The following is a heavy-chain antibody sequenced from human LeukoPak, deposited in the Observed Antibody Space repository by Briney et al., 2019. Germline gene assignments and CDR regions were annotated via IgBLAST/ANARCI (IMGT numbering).Heavy chain of an antibody. D-gene: IGHD1-1*01. CDR2: INPNSGGT. CDR3: ARVYNWDVGRDFDY. Sequence: ASVKVSCKASGYTFTGYYMHWVRQAPGQGLEWMGWINPNSGGTNYAQKFQGRVTMTWDTSISTAYMELSRLRSDDTAVYYCARVYNWDVGRDFDYWGQGTLVTVSS. V-gene: IGHV1-2*02. CDR1: GYTFTGYY. J-gene: IGHJ4*02.